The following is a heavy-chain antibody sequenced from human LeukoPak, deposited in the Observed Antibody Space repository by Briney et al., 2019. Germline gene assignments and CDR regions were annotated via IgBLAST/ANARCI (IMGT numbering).Heavy chain of an antibody. CDR1: GFTVSNNY. J-gene: IGHJ4*02. Sequence: PGGSLRLSCAASGFTVSNNYMTWVRQAPGKGLEWVSLIYSGGSTYYADSVKGRFTISRDNSKNTLYLQMNSLRAEDTAVYHCARAIFRAHDYWGQGTLVTVSS. CDR3: ARAIFRAHDY. CDR2: IYSGGST. D-gene: IGHD3-10*01. V-gene: IGHV3-66*01.